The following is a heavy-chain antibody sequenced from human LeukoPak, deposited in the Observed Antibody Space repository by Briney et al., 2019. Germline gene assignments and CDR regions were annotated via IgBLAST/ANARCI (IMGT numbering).Heavy chain of an antibody. CDR3: AGYDSGSYAPIFDP. J-gene: IGHJ5*02. D-gene: IGHD1-26*01. CDR2: IYYSGST. V-gene: IGHV4-59*01. Sequence: SETLSLTCTVSGGSISSYYWSWIRQPPGKGLEWIGYIYYSGSTNYNPSLKSRVTISVDTSKNQFSLKLSSVTAADTAVYYCAGYDSGSYAPIFDPWGQGTLVTVSS. CDR1: GGSISSYY.